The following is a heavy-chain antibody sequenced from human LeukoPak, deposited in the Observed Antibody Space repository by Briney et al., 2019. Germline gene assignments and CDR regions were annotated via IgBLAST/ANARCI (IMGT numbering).Heavy chain of an antibody. V-gene: IGHV4-59*01. CDR2: IYYSGST. CDR1: GGSISSYY. D-gene: IGHD6-6*01. J-gene: IGHJ4*02. CDR3: ARGETAAPPLDY. Sequence: PPETLSLTCTVSGGSISSYYWSWIRQPPGKGLEWIGYIYYSGSTNYNPSLKSRVTISVDTSKNQFSLKLSSVTAADTAVYYCARGETAAPPLDYWGQGTLVTVSS.